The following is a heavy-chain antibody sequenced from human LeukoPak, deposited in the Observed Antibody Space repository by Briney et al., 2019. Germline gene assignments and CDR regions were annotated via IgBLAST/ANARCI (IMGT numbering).Heavy chain of an antibody. CDR1: GFTVSSNY. CDR2: IYSGGST. D-gene: IGHD4-17*01. CDR3: ARVETYGDPTGSFDY. J-gene: IGHJ4*02. V-gene: IGHV3-53*01. Sequence: GGSLRLSCAASGFTVSSNYMSWVRQAPGKGLEWVSVIYSGGSTYYADSVKGRFTISRDNSKNTLYLQMNSLRAEDTAVYYCARVETYGDPTGSFDYWGQGTLVTVSS.